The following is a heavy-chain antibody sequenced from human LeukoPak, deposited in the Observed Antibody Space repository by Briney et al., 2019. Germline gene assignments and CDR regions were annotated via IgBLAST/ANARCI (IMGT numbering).Heavy chain of an antibody. CDR3: VRDIGTSPYLHDY. J-gene: IGHJ4*02. Sequence: EASVKVSCKASGYTFPTHGISWVRQAPGQGLEWMGWISVYNGNTNYAQKFQGRVTMTTDTSTSTAYMEVRTLRFDDTAVYYCVRDIGTSPYLHDYWGQGTLSPSPQ. V-gene: IGHV1-18*01. CDR2: ISVYNGNT. CDR1: GYTFPTHG. D-gene: IGHD6-13*01.